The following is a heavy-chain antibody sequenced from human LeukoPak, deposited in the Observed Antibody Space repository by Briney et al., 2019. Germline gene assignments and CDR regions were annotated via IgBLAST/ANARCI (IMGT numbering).Heavy chain of an antibody. CDR3: AKDRDYYGSGRFDY. V-gene: IGHV3-33*06. J-gene: IGHJ4*02. D-gene: IGHD3-10*01. Sequence: GRSLRLSCAASGFTFSSYGMHWVRQAPGKGLEWVAVIWYDGSNKYYADSVKGRFTISRDNSKNTLYLQMNSLRAEDTAVYYCAKDRDYYGSGRFDYWGQGTLVTVSS. CDR1: GFTFSSYG. CDR2: IWYDGSNK.